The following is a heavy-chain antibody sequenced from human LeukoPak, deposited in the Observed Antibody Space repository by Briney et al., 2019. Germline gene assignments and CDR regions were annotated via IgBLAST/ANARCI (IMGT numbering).Heavy chain of an antibody. D-gene: IGHD5-18*01. CDR1: GGSISSYY. CDR2: VYYSGST. J-gene: IGHJ4*02. Sequence: SETLSLTCTVSGGSISSYYWSWIRQPPGKGLEWIGYVYYSGSTNYNPSLKSRVTISVDTSKNQFSLKLSSVTAADTAVYYCAREEPSYGYVYDYWGQGTLVTVSS. CDR3: AREEPSYGYVYDY. V-gene: IGHV4-59*12.